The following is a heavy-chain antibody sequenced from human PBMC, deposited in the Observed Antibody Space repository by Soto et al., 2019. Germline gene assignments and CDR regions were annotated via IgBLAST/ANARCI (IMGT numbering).Heavy chain of an antibody. D-gene: IGHD6-19*01. V-gene: IGHV4-59*01. Sequence: ASETLSLTCTVSGGSISSYYWSWIRQPPGKGLEWIGYIYYSGSTNYNPSLKSRVTISVDTSKNQFSLKLSSVTAADTAVYYCARTDSSGFYVGDYYYYYGMDVWGQGTTVTVSS. J-gene: IGHJ6*02. CDR1: GGSISSYY. CDR3: ARTDSSGFYVGDYYYYYGMDV. CDR2: IYYSGST.